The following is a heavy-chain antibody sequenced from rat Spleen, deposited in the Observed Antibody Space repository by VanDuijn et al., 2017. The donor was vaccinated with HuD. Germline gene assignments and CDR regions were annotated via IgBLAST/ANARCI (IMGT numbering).Heavy chain of an antibody. CDR1: GFTFSNYG. D-gene: IGHD1-1*01. J-gene: IGHJ3*01. Sequence: EVQLVESGGGLVRPGRSLKLSCAASGFTFSNYGMAWVCQTPKKGLEWVATINYEGSGTYYRDSVKGRFTISRDNAKSTLYLQMDSLRSEDTATYYCARQRTLYYFDYWGQGTLVTVSS. CDR2: INYEGSGT. CDR3: ARQRTLYYFDY. V-gene: IGHV5-29*01.